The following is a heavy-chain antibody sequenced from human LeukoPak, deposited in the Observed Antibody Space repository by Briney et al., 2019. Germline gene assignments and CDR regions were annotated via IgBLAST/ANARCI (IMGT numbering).Heavy chain of an antibody. D-gene: IGHD3-22*01. Sequence: SETLSLTCTVSGGSISSSSYYWGWIRQPPGKGLEWIGSIYYSESTYYTPSLKSRATISVDTTKNQFSLKLSSVTAADTAVYYCARRGPNYESSCYYTGSAFDIWGQGTMVTVSS. CDR1: GGSISSSSYY. J-gene: IGHJ3*02. V-gene: IGHV4-39*01. CDR2: IYYSEST. CDR3: ARRGPNYESSCYYTGSAFDI.